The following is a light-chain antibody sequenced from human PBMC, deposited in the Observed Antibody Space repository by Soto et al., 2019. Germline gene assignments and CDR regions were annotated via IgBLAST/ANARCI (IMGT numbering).Light chain of an antibody. Sequence: QSALTQPASVSGSPGQSITISCTGTSSDVGGYNYVSWYQQHPGKAPKLMIYDVSIRPSGVSNRFSGSKSGNTASLTISGLQAEDEADYYCSSYTSSCTLVVFGGGTQLTVL. V-gene: IGLV2-14*01. J-gene: IGLJ2*01. CDR3: SSYTSSCTLVV. CDR1: SSDVGGYNY. CDR2: DVS.